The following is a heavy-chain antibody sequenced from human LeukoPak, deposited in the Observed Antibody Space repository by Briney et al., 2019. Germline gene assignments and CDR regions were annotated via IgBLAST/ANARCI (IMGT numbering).Heavy chain of an antibody. Sequence: GGSLRLSCAASGLTFSGFWMSWARPPQGRGLEWLANIKQDGSEKSYVDSVKGRFTISRDNAKKSLYLQMNSLRAEDTAVYYCARENLGSGTYYFDHWGQGTLVTVSS. CDR2: IKQDGSEK. V-gene: IGHV3-7*03. CDR3: ARENLGSGTYYFDH. J-gene: IGHJ4*02. CDR1: GLTFSGFW. D-gene: IGHD3-10*01.